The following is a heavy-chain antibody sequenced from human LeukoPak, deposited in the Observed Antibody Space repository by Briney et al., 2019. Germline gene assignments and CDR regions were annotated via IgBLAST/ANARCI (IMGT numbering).Heavy chain of an antibody. D-gene: IGHD6-13*01. CDR3: ARRGRIAAAGYFDY. CDR2: INHSGST. V-gene: IGHV4-34*01. Sequence: PETLSLTCAVYGGSFSGYYWSWIRQPPGKGLEWIGEINHSGSTNYNPSLKSRVTISVDTSKNQFSLKLSSVTAADTAVYYCARRGRIAAAGYFDYRGQGTLVTVSS. J-gene: IGHJ4*02. CDR1: GGSFSGYY.